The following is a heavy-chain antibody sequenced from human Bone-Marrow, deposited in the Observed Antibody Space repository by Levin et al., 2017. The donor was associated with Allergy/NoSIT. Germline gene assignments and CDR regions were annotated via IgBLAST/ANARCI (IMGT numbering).Heavy chain of an antibody. CDR2: IYHNGIT. D-gene: IGHD2-2*01. J-gene: IGHJ4*02. V-gene: IGHV4-30-4*01. CDR1: GASVSGADYY. CDR3: APSPDCTTTSCFSLFDY. Sequence: SQTLSLTCTVSGASVSGADYYWRWIRQPPGKGLEWVGYIYHNGITFYSPSLKSRLTISLDTSKNHFSLNLNSVTAAATAVYYCAPSPDCTTTSCFSLFDYWGQGALVTVSS.